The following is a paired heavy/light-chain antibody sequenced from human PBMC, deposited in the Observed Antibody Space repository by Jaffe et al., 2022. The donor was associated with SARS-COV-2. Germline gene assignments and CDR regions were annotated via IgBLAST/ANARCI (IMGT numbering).Heavy chain of an antibody. D-gene: IGHD3-3*01. CDR3: AKDHRYDFWRGHSEIDY. CDR2: ISGSGVST. CDR1: GFTFSNYA. J-gene: IGHJ4*02. V-gene: IGHV3-23*01. Sequence: EVQLLESGGGLVQPGGSLRLSCAASGFTFSNYAMSWVRQAPGKGLEWVSAISGSGVSTYYADSVKGRFTISRDNSKNTLFLQMDSLRAEDTAVYYCAKDHRYDFWRGHSEIDYWGQGTLVTVSS.
Light chain of an antibody. V-gene: IGLV1-44*01. CDR1: SSNIGSNT. CDR3: AAWDDSLNGRV. CDR2: YNN. J-gene: IGLJ3*02. Sequence: QSVLTQPPSASGTPGQRVTISCSGSSSNIGSNTVNWYQQLPGTAPKLLIYYNNQRPSGVPDRFSGSKSGTSASLAISGLQSEDEADYYCAAWDDSLNGRVFGGGTKLTVL.